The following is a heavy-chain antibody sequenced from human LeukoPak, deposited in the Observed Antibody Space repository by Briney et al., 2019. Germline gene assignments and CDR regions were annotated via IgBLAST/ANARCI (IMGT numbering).Heavy chain of an antibody. V-gene: IGHV4-61*02. Sequence: SQTLSLTCTVSGGSISSGSYYWSWIRQPAGKGLEWIGRIYTSGSTNYNPSLKSRVTISVDTSKNQFSLKLSSVTAADTAVYYCARGGIIMVRPIDSWGQGTLVTVSS. J-gene: IGHJ4*02. CDR2: IYTSGST. CDR3: ARGGIIMVRPIDS. D-gene: IGHD3-10*01. CDR1: GGSISSGSYY.